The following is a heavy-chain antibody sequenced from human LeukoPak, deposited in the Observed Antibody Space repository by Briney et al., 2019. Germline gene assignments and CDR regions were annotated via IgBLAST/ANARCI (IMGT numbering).Heavy chain of an antibody. CDR1: GFTLSSYW. D-gene: IGHD3-22*01. J-gene: IGHJ4*02. CDR2: IYSAGTT. CDR3: ARVLGYDSSGYYRGYFDY. V-gene: IGHV3-53*04. Sequence: PGGSLRLSCAASGFTLSSYWMHWVRQAPGTGLVWVSVIYSAGTTYYADSVKGRFTISRQNPENTLFLQMNSLRPEDTAVYYCARVLGYDSSGYYRGYFDYWGQGTLVTVSS.